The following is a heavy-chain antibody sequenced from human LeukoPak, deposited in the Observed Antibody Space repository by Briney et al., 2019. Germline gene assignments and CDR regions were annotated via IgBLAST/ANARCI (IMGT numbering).Heavy chain of an antibody. CDR3: AWGFGELFYDY. CDR2: INSDGRST. J-gene: IGHJ4*02. D-gene: IGHD3-10*01. Sequence: PGGSLRLSCAASGFTFSNYWMHWVRQAPGKGLVWVSRINSDGRSTNYADSVKGRFTISRDNAKNTLYLQMNSLRAEDTAVYYCAWGFGELFYDYWGQGTLVTVSS. V-gene: IGHV3-74*01. CDR1: GFTFSNYW.